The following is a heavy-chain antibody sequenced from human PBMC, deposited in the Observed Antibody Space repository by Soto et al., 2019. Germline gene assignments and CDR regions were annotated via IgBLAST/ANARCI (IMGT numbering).Heavy chain of an antibody. CDR1: GGTFSSYT. V-gene: IGHV1-69*02. D-gene: IGHD3-22*01. J-gene: IGHJ1*01. Sequence: QVQLVQSGAEVKKPGSSVKVSCKASGGTFSSYTISWVRQAPGQGLEWMGRIIPILGIANYAQKFQCRVTITADKSTSTAYMELSSLRSEDTAVYYCARETCTMIVEHWGQGTLVTVSS. CDR3: ARETCTMIVEH. CDR2: IIPILGIA.